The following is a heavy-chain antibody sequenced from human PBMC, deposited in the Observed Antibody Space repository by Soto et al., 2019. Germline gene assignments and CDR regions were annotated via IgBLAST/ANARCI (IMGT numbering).Heavy chain of an antibody. V-gene: IGHV3-23*01. CDR3: AKAEDNYDVLTGYYLGNYYFDY. CDR1: GFTFSSYV. J-gene: IGHJ4*02. Sequence: TGGSLRLSCAASGFTFSSYVMSWVRQAPGKGLEWVSAISGSGGNTFYADSVKGRFTVSRDNSKNTLYLQTDSLRAEDTAIYYCAKAEDNYDVLTGYYLGNYYFDYWGQGTLVTVSS. CDR2: ISGSGGNT. D-gene: IGHD3-9*01.